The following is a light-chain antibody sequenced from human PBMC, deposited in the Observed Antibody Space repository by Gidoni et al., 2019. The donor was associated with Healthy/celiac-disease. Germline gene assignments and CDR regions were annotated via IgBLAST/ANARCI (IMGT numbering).Light chain of an antibody. V-gene: IGKV1-39*01. J-gene: IGKJ3*01. Sequence: DIQMTQSPSSLSASVGDRVTITCRASQSISSYLNWYQQKPGKAPKLLIYAASSLQSRVPSRCSGSGSGTDFTLTISSLQPEDFATYYCQQSYSTPRLTFGPGTNVDIK. CDR1: QSISSY. CDR3: QQSYSTPRLT. CDR2: AAS.